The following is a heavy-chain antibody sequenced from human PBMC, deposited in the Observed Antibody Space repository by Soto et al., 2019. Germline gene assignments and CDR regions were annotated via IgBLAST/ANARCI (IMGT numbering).Heavy chain of an antibody. V-gene: IGHV2-70*11. J-gene: IGHJ4*02. CDR3: ARSTYYYDSSGYGFYYFDY. D-gene: IGHD3-22*01. Sequence: SGPTLVNPTQTLTLTFTFSGFSLSTSGMCVSWIRQPPGKALEWLARIDWDDDKYYSTSLKTRLTISKDTSKNQVVLTMTNMEPVDTATYYCARSTYYYDSSGYGFYYFDYWGQGTLVTVSS. CDR2: IDWDDDK. CDR1: GFSLSTSGMC.